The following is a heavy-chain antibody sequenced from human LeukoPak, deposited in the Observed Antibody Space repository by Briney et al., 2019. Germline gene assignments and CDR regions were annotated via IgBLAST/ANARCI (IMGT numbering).Heavy chain of an antibody. J-gene: IGHJ5*02. CDR2: IYPSGGST. V-gene: IGHV1-46*01. D-gene: IGHD6-13*01. CDR3: ARDREGIAAAGTRYNWFDP. Sequence: ASVKVSCMPSGYTFTSYYMHWVRPAPGEGREWMGLIYPSGGSTSYAQTFQGRVTMTRDRSTSTVYMELRSVRSEDTAVYYCARDREGIAAAGTRYNWFDPWGQGTLVTVSS. CDR1: GYTFTSYY.